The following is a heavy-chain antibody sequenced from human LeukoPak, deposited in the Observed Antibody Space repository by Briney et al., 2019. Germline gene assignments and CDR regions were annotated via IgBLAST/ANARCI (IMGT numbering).Heavy chain of an antibody. D-gene: IGHD1-26*01. CDR3: VRDRGTYRPIDY. Sequence: GGSLRLSCAASGFTLSTYIMNWVRQAPGKGLEWVSSISYTGTYIYYADSVKGRFTISRDNAQNSLYLQMNSLRAEDTAIYYCVRDRGTYRPIDYWGQGTLVTVSS. J-gene: IGHJ4*02. V-gene: IGHV3-21*04. CDR2: ISYTGTYI. CDR1: GFTLSTYI.